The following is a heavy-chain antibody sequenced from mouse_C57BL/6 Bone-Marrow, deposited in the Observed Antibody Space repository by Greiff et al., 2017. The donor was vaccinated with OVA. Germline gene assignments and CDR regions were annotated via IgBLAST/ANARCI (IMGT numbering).Heavy chain of an antibody. CDR3: ARSDDYDLDFDC. D-gene: IGHD2-4*01. J-gene: IGHJ2*01. CDR2: IDPSDSET. CDR1: GYTFTSYW. Sequence: QVQLQQPGAELVRPGSSVKLSCKASGYTFTSYWMHWVKQRPIQGLEWIGNIDPSDSETHYNQKFKDKATLTVDKSSSTPYMQLSSLTSEDSAVYYWARSDDYDLDFDCWGQGTTLTFSS. V-gene: IGHV1-52*01.